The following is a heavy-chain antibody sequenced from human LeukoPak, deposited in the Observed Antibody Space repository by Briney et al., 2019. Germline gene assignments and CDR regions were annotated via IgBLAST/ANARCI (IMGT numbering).Heavy chain of an antibody. CDR2: IYHSGST. D-gene: IGHD2-2*02. CDR1: GGSISSGGYY. V-gene: IGHV4-30-2*01. CDR3: ARVGDYCSSTSCYTRIFDY. J-gene: IGHJ4*02. Sequence: SQTLSLTCTVSGGSISSGGYYWSWIRQPPGKGLEWIGYIYHSGSTYYNPSLKSRVTISVDRSKNQFSLKLSSVTAADTAVYYCARVGDYCSSTSCYTRIFDYWGQGTLVTVSS.